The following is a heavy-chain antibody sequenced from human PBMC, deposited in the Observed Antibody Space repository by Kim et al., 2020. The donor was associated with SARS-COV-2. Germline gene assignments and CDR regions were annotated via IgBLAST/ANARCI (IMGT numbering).Heavy chain of an antibody. Sequence: ASVKVSCKASGYTFTSYGISWVRQAPGQGLEWMGWISAYNGNTNYAQKLQGRVTMTTDTSTSTAYMELRSLRSDDTAVYYCARFYSSSWYTRNDAFDIWGQGTMVTVSS. CDR3: ARFYSSSWYTRNDAFDI. CDR1: GYTFTSYG. J-gene: IGHJ3*02. V-gene: IGHV1-18*01. CDR2: ISAYNGNT. D-gene: IGHD6-13*01.